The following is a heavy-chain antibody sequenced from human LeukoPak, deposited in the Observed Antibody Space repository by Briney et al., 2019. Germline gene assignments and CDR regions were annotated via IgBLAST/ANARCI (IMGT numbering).Heavy chain of an antibody. V-gene: IGHV3-53*01. CDR2: IYSGGST. D-gene: IGHD3-16*01. J-gene: IGHJ4*02. CDR1: GFTVSSNY. CDR3: AEGEKLAQFDY. Sequence: PGGSLRLSCAASGFTVSSNYMSWVRQAPGKGLEWVSVIYSGGSTYYADSVKGRFTISRDNSKNTLYLQMNSLRAEDTAVYYCAEGEKLAQFDYWGQGTLVTVSS.